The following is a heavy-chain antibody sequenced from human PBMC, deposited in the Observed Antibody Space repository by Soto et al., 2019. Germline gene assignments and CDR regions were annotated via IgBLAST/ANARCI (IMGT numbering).Heavy chain of an antibody. J-gene: IGHJ5*02. V-gene: IGHV1-18*01. CDR1: GDTVTNFG. Sequence: HLVQSGPEVKKPGASITVSCKTSGDTVTNFGLSWVRQAPGQGLEWVGWIATYNSNSNYAQKFQGRLTLTTHTSTSTAYMELKSLRYDDTAVYYCATVLRGVVNWFDPWGQGTLVTVSS. D-gene: IGHD3-10*01. CDR3: ATVLRGVVNWFDP. CDR2: IATYNSNS.